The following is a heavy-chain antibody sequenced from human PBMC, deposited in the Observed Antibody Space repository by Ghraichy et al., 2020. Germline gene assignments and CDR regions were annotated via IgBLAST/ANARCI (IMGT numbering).Heavy chain of an antibody. D-gene: IGHD3-10*01. Sequence: SQTLSLTCTVSGGSISSGDYYWSWIRQPPGKGLEWIGYIYYSGSTYYNPSLKSRVTISVDTSKNQFSLKLSSGTAADTAVYYCARETYYYGSGSHGAYNWFDPGAREPWSPSPQ. CDR2: IYYSGST. J-gene: IGHJ5*02. CDR3: ARETYYYGSGSHGAYNWFDP. CDR1: GGSISSGDYY. V-gene: IGHV4-30-4*01.